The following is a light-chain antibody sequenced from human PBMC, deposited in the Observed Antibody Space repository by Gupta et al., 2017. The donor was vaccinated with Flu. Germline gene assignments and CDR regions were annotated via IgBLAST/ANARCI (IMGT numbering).Light chain of an antibody. Sequence: QPVLTQPPSVSEAPRRRSPIPGSGTRFNVGSNVVIWYKHHPGKPPKHLMYYDNRLPAGGSDRCSGSKSGASASLAISGLQPEDEAVYYCAAWDDTLHAVVFGGGTRLTVL. CDR2: YDN. J-gene: IGLJ2*01. V-gene: IGLV1-36*01. CDR3: AAWDDTLHAVV. CDR1: RFNVGSNV.